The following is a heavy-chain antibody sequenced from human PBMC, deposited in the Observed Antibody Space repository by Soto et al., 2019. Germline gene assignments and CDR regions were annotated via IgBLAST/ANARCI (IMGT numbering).Heavy chain of an antibody. Sequence: SVKVSCKASGGTFSSYAISWVRQAPGQGLEWMGGIIPIVGTANYAQKFQGRVTITADKSTSTAYMELSSLRSEDTAVYYCARDYLAAAGNNWFDPWGQGTLVTVSS. V-gene: IGHV1-69*06. CDR2: IIPIVGTA. D-gene: IGHD6-13*01. CDR3: ARDYLAAAGNNWFDP. J-gene: IGHJ5*02. CDR1: GGTFSSYA.